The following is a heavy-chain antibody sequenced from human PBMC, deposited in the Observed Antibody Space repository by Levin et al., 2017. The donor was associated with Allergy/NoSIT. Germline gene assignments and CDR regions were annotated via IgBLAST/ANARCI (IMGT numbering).Heavy chain of an antibody. CDR3: ARGGCSSTSCLDY. Sequence: GGSLRLSCAASGFTFSRYYMHWVRQAPGKGLVWVSRITLDVTDTYYADSVKGRFTISGDNAENTLFLQMNSLRAEDTAIYYCARGGCSSTSCLDYWGQGILVTVSS. J-gene: IGHJ4*02. CDR2: ITLDVTDT. CDR1: GFTFSRYY. V-gene: IGHV3-74*01. D-gene: IGHD2-2*01.